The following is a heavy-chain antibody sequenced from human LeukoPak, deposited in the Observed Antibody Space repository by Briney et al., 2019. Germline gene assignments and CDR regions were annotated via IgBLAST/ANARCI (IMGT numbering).Heavy chain of an antibody. CDR2: IKSKTDGGTT. CDR1: GFTFSNAW. J-gene: IGHJ4*02. D-gene: IGHD3-3*01. V-gene: IGHV3-15*01. Sequence: GGSLRLSCAASGFTFSNAWMSWVRQAPGKGLEWVGRIKSKTDGGTTDYAAPVKGRFTISRDDSKNTLYLQMNSLKTEDTAVYYCTKSIFGVVQLFDYWGQGTLVTVSS. CDR3: TKSIFGVVQLFDY.